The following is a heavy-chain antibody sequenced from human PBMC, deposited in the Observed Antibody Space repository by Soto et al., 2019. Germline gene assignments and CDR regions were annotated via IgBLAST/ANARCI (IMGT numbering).Heavy chain of an antibody. V-gene: IGHV4-59*01. J-gene: IGHJ4*02. CDR1: GGSISSYY. CDR2: IYYSGNT. CDR3: ARALSYHAVFTGRGWVFYFAY. D-gene: IGHD3-9*01. Sequence: QVRLQESGPGLVKPSETLSLTCTVSGGSISSYYWTWIRQPPGRGLEWMGDIYYSGNTNYNPSLKGRVTRSVGTSRCQFSLERKSVTTADTDVYYCARALSYHAVFTGRGWVFYFAYWGQGALVTVSS.